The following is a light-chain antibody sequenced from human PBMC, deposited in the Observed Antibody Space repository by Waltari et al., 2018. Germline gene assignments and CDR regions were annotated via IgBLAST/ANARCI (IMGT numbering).Light chain of an antibody. CDR2: DLT. CDR3: SSYTGRGTVI. Sequence: QSVLTQPASVSGSPGQSITISCTGTNSDIGSYSYVSWYQQYPGKAPKFIIYDLTERPSGVSTRFSGSKSGNTASLTISGLQADDEADYFCSSYTGRGTVIFGRGTMVTVL. J-gene: IGLJ2*01. V-gene: IGLV2-14*01. CDR1: NSDIGSYSY.